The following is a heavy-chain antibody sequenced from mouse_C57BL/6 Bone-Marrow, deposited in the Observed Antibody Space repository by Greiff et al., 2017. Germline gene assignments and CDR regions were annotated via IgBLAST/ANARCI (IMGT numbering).Heavy chain of an antibody. CDR3: SSFDGNYFDF. D-gene: IGHD2-3*01. CDR2: IDPEIGDT. J-gene: IGHJ2*01. Sequence: EVQLQQSGAELVRPGASVKLSCTASGFNIKDYYIHWVKQRPEQGLEWIGWIDPEIGDTEYASKFQGKATITSDTSSNTAYLQLNSLTCEDTAVYYCSSFDGNYFDFWGQGTPLTVAS. CDR1: GFNIKDYY. V-gene: IGHV14-4*01.